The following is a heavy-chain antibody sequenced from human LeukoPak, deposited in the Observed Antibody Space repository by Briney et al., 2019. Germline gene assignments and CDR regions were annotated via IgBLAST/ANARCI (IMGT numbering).Heavy chain of an antibody. V-gene: IGHV4-34*01. CDR1: GVSFSGYY. Sequence: SETLSLTCAVYGVSFSGYYWSWIRQPPGKGLEWIGKIDHSGSANYNPSLKSRVTISVDKSKNQFSLKLSSVTAADTAVYYCARGNLTYCNGVSCSGDAFDVWGQGTMVTVSS. J-gene: IGHJ3*01. CDR2: IDHSGSA. D-gene: IGHD2-15*01. CDR3: ARGNLTYCNGVSCSGDAFDV.